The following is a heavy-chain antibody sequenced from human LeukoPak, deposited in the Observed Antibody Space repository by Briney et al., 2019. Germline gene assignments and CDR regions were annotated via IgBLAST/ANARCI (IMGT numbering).Heavy chain of an antibody. V-gene: IGHV4-39*01. CDR2: IYYSGST. CDR1: GGSISSSSYY. D-gene: IGHD6-19*01. CDR3: ARLGAVAAIEYYFDY. J-gene: IGHJ4*02. Sequence: SETLSLTCTVSGGSISSSSYYWGWIRQPPGKGLEWIGSIYYSGSTYYNPSLKSRVTISVDTSKNQFSLKLGSVTAADTAVYYCARLGAVAAIEYYFDYWGQGTLVTVSS.